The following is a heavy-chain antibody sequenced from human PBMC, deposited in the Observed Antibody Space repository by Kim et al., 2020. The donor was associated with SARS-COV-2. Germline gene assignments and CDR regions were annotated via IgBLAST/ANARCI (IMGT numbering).Heavy chain of an antibody. Sequence: GGSLRLSCAVSGFHLSDYWMTWVRQAPGSGPEWLTNIKYDGTANFYAASVRARFTISRDIGKSSVYLQMDNLQPGDTAVYYCARSGYPGALDLWGRGTLVTVSS. CDR3: ARSGYPGALDL. J-gene: IGHJ3*01. V-gene: IGHV3-7*03. D-gene: IGHD5-12*01. CDR1: GFHLSDYW. CDR2: IKYDGTAN.